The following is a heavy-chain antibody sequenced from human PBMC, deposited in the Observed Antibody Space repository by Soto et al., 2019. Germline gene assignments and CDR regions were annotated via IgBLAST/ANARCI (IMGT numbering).Heavy chain of an antibody. CDR2: IWYDGSNK. CDR1: GFTFSSYG. V-gene: IGHV3-33*01. Sequence: QVQLVESGGGVVQPGRSLRLSCAASGFTFSSYGMHWVRQAPGKGLEWVAVIWYDGSNKYYADSVKGRFTISRDNSKNTLYLQMNSLRAEDTAVYYGARDLGCEYSSAAGDYWGQGTLVTVSS. CDR3: ARDLGCEYSSAAGDY. D-gene: IGHD6-6*01. J-gene: IGHJ4*02.